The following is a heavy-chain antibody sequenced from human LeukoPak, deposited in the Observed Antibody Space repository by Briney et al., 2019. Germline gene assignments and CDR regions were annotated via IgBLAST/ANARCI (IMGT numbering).Heavy chain of an antibody. V-gene: IGHV4-61*02. D-gene: IGHD3-10*01. CDR1: GGSISSGSYY. CDR2: IYTSGST. CDR3: ARDRQVNYYYYGMDV. J-gene: IGHJ6*02. Sequence: SQTLSLTCTVSGGSISSGSYYWSWIRQPAGKGLEWIVRIYTSGSTNYNPSLKSRVTISVDTSKNQFSLKLSSVTAADTAVYYCARDRQVNYYYYGMDVWGQGTTVTVSS.